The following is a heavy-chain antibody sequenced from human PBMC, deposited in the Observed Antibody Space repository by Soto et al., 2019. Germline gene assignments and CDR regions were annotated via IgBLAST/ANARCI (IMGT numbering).Heavy chain of an antibody. J-gene: IGHJ6*02. CDR2: ISGSGGST. CDR1: GFTFSSYA. CDR3: ASHLAVAGTGYYYYGMDV. D-gene: IGHD6-19*01. Sequence: GGSLRLSCAASGFTFSSYAMSWVRQAPGKGLEWVSAISGSGGSTYYADSVKGRFTISRDNSKNTLYLQMNSLRAEDTAVYYCASHLAVAGTGYYYYGMDVWGQGTTVTVSS. V-gene: IGHV3-23*01.